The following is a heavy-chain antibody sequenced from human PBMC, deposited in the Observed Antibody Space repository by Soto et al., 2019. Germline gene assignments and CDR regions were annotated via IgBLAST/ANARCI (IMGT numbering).Heavy chain of an antibody. V-gene: IGHV1-18*01. Sequence: GASVKVSCKASGYTFTSYGISWVRQAPGQGLEWMGWISAYNGNTNYAQKLQGRVTMTTDTSTSTAYMELRRLRSDDTAVYYCARDLGYCTNGVCYSGYLGQETLVTISS. CDR1: GYTFTSYG. D-gene: IGHD2-8*01. J-gene: IGHJ4*02. CDR3: ARDLGYCTNGVCYSGY. CDR2: ISAYNGNT.